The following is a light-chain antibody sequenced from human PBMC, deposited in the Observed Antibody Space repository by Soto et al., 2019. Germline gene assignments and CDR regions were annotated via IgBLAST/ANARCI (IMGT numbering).Light chain of an antibody. V-gene: IGLV2-14*01. CDR2: DVS. J-gene: IGLJ1*01. Sequence: QSALTQPASVSGSPGQSITISCTGTSTDVGGYTYVSWYQQHPGKAPKLMMYDVSNRPSGVSNRFSGSKSGNTASLTISGLQADVEADYYCSSYTSSSTPYVFGTGTKLTVL. CDR1: STDVGGYTY. CDR3: SSYTSSSTPYV.